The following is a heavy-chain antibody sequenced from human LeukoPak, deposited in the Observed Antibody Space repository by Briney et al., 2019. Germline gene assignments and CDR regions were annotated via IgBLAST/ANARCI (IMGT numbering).Heavy chain of an antibody. CDR1: DGSISSHY. V-gene: IGHV4-59*11. CDR3: ARGIAAAGPNWFDP. J-gene: IGHJ5*02. Sequence: SETLSLTCTVSDGSISSHYWSWIRQPPGKGLEWIGYIYYSGSTNYNPSLKSRVTISVDTSKNQFSLKLSSVTAADTAVYYCARGIAAAGPNWFDPWGQGTLVTVSS. D-gene: IGHD6-13*01. CDR2: IYYSGST.